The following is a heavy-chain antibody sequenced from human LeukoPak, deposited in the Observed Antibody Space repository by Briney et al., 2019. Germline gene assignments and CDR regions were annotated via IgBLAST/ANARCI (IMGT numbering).Heavy chain of an antibody. Sequence: GGSLRLSCSASGFSFSSYGMSWVRQAPGKGLERVSGLSASDGSAYYADSVKGRFTISRDNSKNTLYLQMNSLRAEDTALYYCAKNIGGYDYWGQGTLVTVSS. V-gene: IGHV3-23*01. D-gene: IGHD6-25*01. CDR1: GFSFSSYG. CDR3: AKNIGGYDY. CDR2: LSASDGSA. J-gene: IGHJ4*02.